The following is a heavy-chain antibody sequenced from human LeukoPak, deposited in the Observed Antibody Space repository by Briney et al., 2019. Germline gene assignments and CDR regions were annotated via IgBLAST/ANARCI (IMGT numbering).Heavy chain of an antibody. CDR1: GYPFSQYW. Sequence: PGGSLRLSCTASGYPFSQYWLLWVRQAPGKGLVWVSRVNSDGSSTNYADSVKGRFTISRDNAKNTLYLQMNSLRDDETTVYYLVRGSHDFDYWGQGTLVTVSS. V-gene: IGHV3-74*01. J-gene: IGHJ4*02. CDR2: VNSDGSST. CDR3: VRGSHDFDY.